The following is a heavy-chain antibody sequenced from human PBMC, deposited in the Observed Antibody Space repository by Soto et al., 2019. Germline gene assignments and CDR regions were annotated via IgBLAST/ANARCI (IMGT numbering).Heavy chain of an antibody. CDR1: GASITIYY. CDR2: IYYSGST. V-gene: IGHV4-59*01. CDR3: ARGGPGPRPDD. D-gene: IGHD3-10*01. J-gene: IGHJ4*01. Sequence: PSKPLSLTCTVSGASITIYYWSWIRQPPGKGLEWIGYIYYSGSTNCNPSLESRVTMSADTSKDQVSLKLSSVTAADTAVYYCARGGPGPRPDDWGQGMLVTFPS.